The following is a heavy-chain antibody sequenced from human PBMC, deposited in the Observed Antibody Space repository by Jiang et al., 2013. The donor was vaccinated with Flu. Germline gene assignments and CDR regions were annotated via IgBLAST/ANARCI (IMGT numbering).Heavy chain of an antibody. V-gene: IGHV4-59*02. D-gene: IGHD5-24*01. Sequence: GPGLVKPSGTLSLTCTVSGGSVYTYYWAWVRQAPGKGLESIGYVHYTGTTNYNPALQSRVTMSMDKSRNQFSLKMTAVTAADTAIYYCARRGRDGYNSHFDYWGRGTLVNVSS. CDR2: VHYTGTT. CDR3: ARRGRDGYNSHFDY. CDR1: GGSVYTYY. J-gene: IGHJ4*02.